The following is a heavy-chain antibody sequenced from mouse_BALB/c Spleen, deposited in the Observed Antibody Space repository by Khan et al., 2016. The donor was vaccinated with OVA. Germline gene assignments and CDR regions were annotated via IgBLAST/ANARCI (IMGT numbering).Heavy chain of an antibody. J-gene: IGHJ3*01. V-gene: IGHV1S137*01. Sequence: QVQLQQSGAELVRPGVSVKISCKGSGYTFTDFTMHWVKQSHAKSLEWIGVINTYYGDVTYNQKFKGKATMTVDKSSSTAYMELARLTSEDSAICYYERGGGGSRFAYWGQGTLVTVSA. CDR1: GYTFTDFT. CDR3: ERGGGGSRFAY. CDR2: INTYYGDV.